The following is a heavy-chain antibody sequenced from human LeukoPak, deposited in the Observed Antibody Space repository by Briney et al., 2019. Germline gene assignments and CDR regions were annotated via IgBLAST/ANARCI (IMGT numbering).Heavy chain of an antibody. D-gene: IGHD3-9*01. CDR2: ISGSGGST. CDR1: GFTFSSYA. CDR3: ASGGYYDILTGYQPYDY. V-gene: IGHV3-23*01. J-gene: IGHJ4*02. Sequence: PGGSLRLSCAASGFTFSSYAMSWGRQAPGKGLEWVSAISGSGGSTYYADSVKGRFTISRDNSKNTLYLQMNSLRAEDTAVYYCASGGYYDILTGYQPYDYWGQGPLVTVSS.